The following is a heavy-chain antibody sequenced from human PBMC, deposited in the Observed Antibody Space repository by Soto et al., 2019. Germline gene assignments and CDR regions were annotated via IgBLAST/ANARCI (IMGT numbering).Heavy chain of an antibody. J-gene: IGHJ6*03. CDR1: GGTFSSYT. CDR2: IIPILGIA. CDR3: ARASIAARLRYYYYMDV. D-gene: IGHD6-6*01. Sequence: ASVKVSCKASGGTFSSYTISWVRQAPGQGLEWMGRIIPILGIANYAQKFQGRVTITADKSTSTAYMELSSLRSEDTAVYYCARASIAARLRYYYYMDVWGKGTTVTVS. V-gene: IGHV1-69*02.